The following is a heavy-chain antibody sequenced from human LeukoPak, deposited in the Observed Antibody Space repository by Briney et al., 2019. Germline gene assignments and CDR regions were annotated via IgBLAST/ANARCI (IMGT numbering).Heavy chain of an antibody. D-gene: IGHD6-19*01. J-gene: IGHJ4*02. V-gene: IGHV4-4*07. CDR2: IYISGST. CDR3: ARDRSGWYWFDY. CDR1: GGSISSYY. Sequence: ASETLSLTCTVSGGSISSYYWSWIRQPAGKGLEWIGRIYISGSTNYNPSLKGRVTMSVDTSENQFSLKLSSVTAADTAVYYCARDRSGWYWFDYWGQGTLVTVSS.